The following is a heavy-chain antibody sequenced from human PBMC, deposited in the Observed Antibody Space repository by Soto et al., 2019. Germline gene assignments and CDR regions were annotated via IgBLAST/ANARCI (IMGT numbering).Heavy chain of an antibody. CDR1: GYTFTSYG. CDR3: ARTAYSSGWPYYFDY. D-gene: IGHD6-19*01. CDR2: ISAYNGNT. V-gene: IGHV1-18*01. J-gene: IGHJ4*02. Sequence: EASVKVSCKASGYTFTSYGISWVRQAPGQGLEWMGWISAYNGNTNYAQKLQGRATMTTDTSTSTAYMELRSLRSDDTAVYYCARTAYSSGWPYYFDYWGQGTLVTVSS.